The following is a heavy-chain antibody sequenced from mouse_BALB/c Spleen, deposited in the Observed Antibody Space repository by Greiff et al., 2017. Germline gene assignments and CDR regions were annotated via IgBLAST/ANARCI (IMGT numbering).Heavy chain of an antibody. Sequence: QVQLQQSGAELVKPGASVKLSCKASGYTFTSYWMHWVKQRPGQGLEWIGEINPSNGRTNYNEKFKSKATLTVDKSSSTAYMQLSSLTSEDSAVYYCAREKYGNYGWFAYWGQGTLVTVSA. V-gene: IGHV1S81*02. J-gene: IGHJ3*01. CDR1: GYTFTSYW. CDR2: INPSNGRT. CDR3: AREKYGNYGWFAY. D-gene: IGHD2-10*02.